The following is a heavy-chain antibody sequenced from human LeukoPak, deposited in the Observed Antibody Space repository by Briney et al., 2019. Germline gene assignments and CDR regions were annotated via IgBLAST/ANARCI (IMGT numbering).Heavy chain of an antibody. J-gene: IGHJ4*02. V-gene: IGHV3-53*01. Sequence: PGGSLRLSCAASGFSVSNNYMSWVRQAPGKGLEWISLIYSGGTTYSADSVKGRFTISRDNSRNTLYIQMNSLRAEDTAVFYCARVDSSGYFYFEYWGQGTLVTVSS. CDR1: GFSVSNNY. D-gene: IGHD3-22*01. CDR2: IYSGGTT. CDR3: ARVDSSGYFYFEY.